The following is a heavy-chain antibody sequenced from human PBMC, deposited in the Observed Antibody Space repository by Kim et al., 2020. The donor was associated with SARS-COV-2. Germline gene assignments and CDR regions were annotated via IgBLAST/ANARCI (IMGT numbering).Heavy chain of an antibody. D-gene: IGHD2-21*02. CDR3: ARANCGGDCYSRGSGYFDY. J-gene: IGHJ4*02. Sequence: SETLSLTCAVYGGSFSGYYWSWIRQPPGKGLEWIGEINHSGSTNYNPSLKSRVTISVDTSKNQFSLKLSSVTAADTAVYYCARANCGGDCYSRGSGYFDYWGQGTLVTVSS. CDR1: GGSFSGYY. CDR2: INHSGST. V-gene: IGHV4-34*01.